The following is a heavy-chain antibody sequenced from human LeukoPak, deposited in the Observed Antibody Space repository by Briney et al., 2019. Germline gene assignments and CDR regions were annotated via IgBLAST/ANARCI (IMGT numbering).Heavy chain of an antibody. J-gene: IGHJ4*02. CDR2: INPNSGGT. D-gene: IGHD2-15*01. V-gene: IGHV1-2*02. CDR3: AREPLLYCSGGSCPQTSQDY. Sequence: ASVKVSCKASGYTFTGYYMHWVRQAPGQGLEWMGWINPNSGGTNYAQKFQGRVTMTRDTSISTAYMELSRLRSDDTAVYYCAREPLLYCSGGSCPQTSQDYWGQGTLVTVSS. CDR1: GYTFTGYY.